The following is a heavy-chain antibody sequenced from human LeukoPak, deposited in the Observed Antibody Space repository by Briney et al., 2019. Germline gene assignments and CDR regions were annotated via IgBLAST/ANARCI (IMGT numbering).Heavy chain of an antibody. CDR3: ARYGFSSVWQGGWHAFDI. V-gene: IGHV1-46*01. Sequence: GASVKVSCKASGYTFTSYYVHWVRQAPGQGLQWMGIINPTSGDTNYAQNFQGRVTMTRDMSTGTVYMELSSLRSEDTAVYYCARYGFSSVWQGGWHAFDIWGHGTMVTVSS. CDR2: INPTSGDT. J-gene: IGHJ3*02. D-gene: IGHD6-25*01. CDR1: GYTFTSYY.